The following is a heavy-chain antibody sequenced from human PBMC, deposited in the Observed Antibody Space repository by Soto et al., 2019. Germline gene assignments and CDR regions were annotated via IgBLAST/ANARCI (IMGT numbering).Heavy chain of an antibody. CDR3: ARGILGCCDSPSCYRPYYFDF. D-gene: IGHD2-15*01. V-gene: IGHV3-66*01. J-gene: IGHJ4*02. Sequence: EVQLVESGGDLVHPGESLRLSCAASGFTVSSHYMSWVRQAPGKGLEWVSVIYGGGATNYAESVKGRFTVSRDNSQNTIYLQMSSLRVEDTAVYYCARGILGCCDSPSCYRPYYFDFWGQGSLVTVSS. CDR2: IYGGGAT. CDR1: GFTVSSHY.